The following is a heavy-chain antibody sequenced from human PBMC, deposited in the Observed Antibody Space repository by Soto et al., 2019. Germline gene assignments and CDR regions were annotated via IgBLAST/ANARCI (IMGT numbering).Heavy chain of an antibody. D-gene: IGHD3-10*01. V-gene: IGHV4-59*01. CDR1: GGSISSYY. Sequence: PSETLSLTCTVSGGSISSYYWSWIRQPPGKGLEWIGYIYYSGSTNYNPSLKSRVTISVDTSKNQFSLKLSSVTAADTAVYYCAREGITTNFDYWGQGTLVTVSS. J-gene: IGHJ4*02. CDR3: AREGITTNFDY. CDR2: IYYSGST.